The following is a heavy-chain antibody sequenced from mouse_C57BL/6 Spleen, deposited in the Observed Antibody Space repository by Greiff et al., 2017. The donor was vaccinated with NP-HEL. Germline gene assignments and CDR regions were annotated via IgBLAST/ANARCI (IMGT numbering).Heavy chain of an antibody. CDR1: GYTFTSYW. V-gene: IGHV1-50*01. CDR2: IDPSDSYT. CDR3: ARELAGTGFDY. Sequence: QVQLQQPGAELVKPGASVKLSCKASGYTFTSYWMQWVKQRPGQGLEWIGEIDPSDSYTNYNQKFKGKATLTVDTSSSTAYMQLSSLTSEDSAVYYCARELAGTGFDYWGQGTTLTVSS. J-gene: IGHJ2*01. D-gene: IGHD4-1*01.